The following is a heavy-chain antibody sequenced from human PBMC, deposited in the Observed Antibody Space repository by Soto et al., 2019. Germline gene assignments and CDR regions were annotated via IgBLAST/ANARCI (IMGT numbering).Heavy chain of an antibody. V-gene: IGHV3-21*01. CDR2: ISSSSSYI. Sequence: GGSLRLSCAASGFTFSSYSMNWVRQAPGKGLEWVSSISSSSSYIYYADSVKGRFTISRDNAKNSLYLQMNSLRAEDTAVYYCARWGPIYGMDVWGQGTTVTVSS. D-gene: IGHD3-16*01. CDR1: GFTFSSYS. J-gene: IGHJ6*02. CDR3: ARWGPIYGMDV.